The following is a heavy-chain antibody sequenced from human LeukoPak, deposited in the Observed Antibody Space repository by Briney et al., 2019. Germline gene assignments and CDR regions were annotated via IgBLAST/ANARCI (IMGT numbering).Heavy chain of an antibody. CDR2: INQDGSEK. CDR1: GFTFSSFR. J-gene: IGHJ4*02. CDR3: ARDGGVSGYDLLDY. Sequence: SGGSLRLSCAASGFTFSSFRMTWVRQAPGKGLEWVANINQDGSEKYYVDSVKGLFTISRDNAKNSVYLQMNSLRAEDTAVYHCARDGGVSGYDLLDYWGQGTLVTVSS. D-gene: IGHD5-12*01. V-gene: IGHV3-7*01.